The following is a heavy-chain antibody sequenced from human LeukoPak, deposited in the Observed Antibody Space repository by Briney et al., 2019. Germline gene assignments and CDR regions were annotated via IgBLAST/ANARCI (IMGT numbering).Heavy chain of an antibody. CDR1: GGSISSGSYY. J-gene: IGHJ3*02. Sequence: SETLSLTCTVSGGSISSGSYYWSWIRQPAGKGLEWIGRIYTSGSTNYNPSLKSRVTISVDTSKNQFSLKLSSVTAADTAVYYCARDNRGFGELKAYAFDIWGQGTTVTVSS. CDR3: ARDNRGFGELKAYAFDI. D-gene: IGHD3-10*01. CDR2: IYTSGST. V-gene: IGHV4-61*02.